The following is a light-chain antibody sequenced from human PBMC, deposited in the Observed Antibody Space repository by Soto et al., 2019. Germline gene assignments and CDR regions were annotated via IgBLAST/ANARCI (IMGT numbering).Light chain of an antibody. V-gene: IGLV2-14*01. J-gene: IGLJ1*01. CDR3: SSYTSADTPFV. CDR1: SSDVGSYNS. Sequence: QSALTQPASVSGSPGQSITISCTGTSSDVGSYNSVSWYQQHPGKAPALIISEVSNRPSGVSSRFSGSKSGNTASLTISGLQAEDEADYYCSSYTSADTPFVLGTGTKVPV. CDR2: EVS.